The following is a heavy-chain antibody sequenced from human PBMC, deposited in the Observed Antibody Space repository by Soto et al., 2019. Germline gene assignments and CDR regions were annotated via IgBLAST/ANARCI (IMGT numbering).Heavy chain of an antibody. J-gene: IGHJ4*02. Sequence: QVQLQESGPGLVKPSQTLSLTCTVSSASISSADYYWSWIRQHPGKGLEWIAYIYYSGSTSYNPSLKSRVIISMDTSSDQFSLTLTSVTAADTAVYYCARARSRCGAACFDYWGQGTLVTVSS. CDR3: ARARSRCGAACFDY. CDR1: SASISSADYY. V-gene: IGHV4-31*03. D-gene: IGHD2-21*02. CDR2: IYYSGST.